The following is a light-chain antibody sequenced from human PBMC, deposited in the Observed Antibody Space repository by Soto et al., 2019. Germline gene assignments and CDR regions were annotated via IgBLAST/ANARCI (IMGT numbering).Light chain of an antibody. CDR1: QGISHY. V-gene: IGKV1-9*01. Sequence: DVQLTQSPSFLSASIGDRVTITCRASQGISHYLAWYQQKPGKAPKLLIYAASTLQSGVPSRFSGSGSETDFTLTISSLQPEDFATYSCQHSTTWTFGQGTKVDIK. J-gene: IGKJ1*01. CDR3: QHSTTWT. CDR2: AAS.